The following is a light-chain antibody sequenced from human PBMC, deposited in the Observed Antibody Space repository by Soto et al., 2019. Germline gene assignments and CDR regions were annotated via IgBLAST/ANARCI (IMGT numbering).Light chain of an antibody. CDR3: SSFTRSNTVV. CDR1: SSDVGAYNY. V-gene: IGLV2-14*01. Sequence: QSALTQPASVSGSPGQSITISCTGTSSDVGAYNYVSWYQQHPGKAPKLMISEVSKRPSGVSNRFSGSKSGNTASLTISGLQDEDEAHYYCSSFTRSNTVVFGGGPKLTVL. J-gene: IGLJ2*01. CDR2: EVS.